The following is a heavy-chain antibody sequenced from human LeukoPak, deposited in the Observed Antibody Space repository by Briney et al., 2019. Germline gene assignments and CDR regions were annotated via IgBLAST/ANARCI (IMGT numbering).Heavy chain of an antibody. CDR3: AKKTLYYDSKD. Sequence: GGSLRLSCAASGFTFRSYAMSWVRQAPGKGLEWVSAISGSGGSTYYADSVKGRFTISRDNSKNTLYLQMNSLRAEDTAVYYCAKKTLYYDSKDWGQGTLVTVSS. V-gene: IGHV3-23*01. J-gene: IGHJ4*02. CDR1: GFTFRSYA. D-gene: IGHD3-22*01. CDR2: ISGSGGST.